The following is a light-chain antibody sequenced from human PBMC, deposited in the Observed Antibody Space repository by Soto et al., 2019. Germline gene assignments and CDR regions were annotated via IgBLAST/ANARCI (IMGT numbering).Light chain of an antibody. Sequence: EIVLTQSPGTLSLSPGEGATLSCRASQSVSSSYLAWYQHKPSQAPRLLIYGASSRATGVPDRFSGSGSGTGFTLTISRLEPEDFAVYFCQQYGTSPYTFGQGTNLEMK. V-gene: IGKV3-20*01. CDR2: GAS. CDR3: QQYGTSPYT. CDR1: QSVSSSY. J-gene: IGKJ2*01.